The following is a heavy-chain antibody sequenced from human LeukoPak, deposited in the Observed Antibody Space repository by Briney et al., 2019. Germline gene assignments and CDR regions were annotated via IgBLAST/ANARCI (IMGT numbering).Heavy chain of an antibody. D-gene: IGHD2-2*01. V-gene: IGHV1-18*04. Sequence: ASVKVSCKASGYTFTSYGITWVRQAPGQGLEWMGYISAYNGDTNFAQKFQGRVTMTTDTSTSTAYMELRSLRSDDTAMYYCARISDYHLLLYFDYWGQGTLVTVSS. CDR1: GYTFTSYG. J-gene: IGHJ4*02. CDR3: ARISDYHLLLYFDY. CDR2: ISAYNGDT.